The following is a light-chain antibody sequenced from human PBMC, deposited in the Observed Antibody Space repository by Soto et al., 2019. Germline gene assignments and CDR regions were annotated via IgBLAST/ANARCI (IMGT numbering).Light chain of an antibody. CDR3: PQSYSTPLT. V-gene: IGKV1-39*01. J-gene: IGKJ4*01. CDR1: QGISSY. CDR2: AAS. Sequence: IRMTQSPSSLSASTGDRVTITCRASQGISSYLNWYQQKPGKAPKLLIYAASSLQSGVPSRFSGSGSGTDFTLTISSLQPEDFATYYCPQSYSTPLTFGGGTKVDI.